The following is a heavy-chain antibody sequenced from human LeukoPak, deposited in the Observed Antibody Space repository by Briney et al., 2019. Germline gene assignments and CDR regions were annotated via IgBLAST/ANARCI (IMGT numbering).Heavy chain of an antibody. J-gene: IGHJ2*01. CDR1: GGSISSYY. CDR3: GSSPPGGWYPNWDFDL. D-gene: IGHD6-19*01. Sequence: PSETLSLTCPVSGGSISSYYWSWIRQPAGKGLEWIGRIYTSGSTNYNPSLKSRVTISVDKSKNQFSLKLRSVTAADTAVYYCGSSPPGGWYPNWDFDLWGRGTLVTVSS. V-gene: IGHV4-4*07. CDR2: IYTSGST.